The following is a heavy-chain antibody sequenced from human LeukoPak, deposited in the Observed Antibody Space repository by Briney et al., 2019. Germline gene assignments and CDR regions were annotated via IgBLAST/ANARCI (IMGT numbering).Heavy chain of an antibody. CDR1: GGSISTSNYF. CDR3: ARVPLNRDSWLRFYHFDS. V-gene: IGHV4-39*01. Sequence: SSETLSLTCTVSGGSISTSNYFWTWIRQPPGKGLEWIGTLSYSGDTYYNPSLTSRVTISVDTSKNQFSLKLSSVTAADTAVYYCARVPLNRDSWLRFYHFDSWGQGILVTVSS. CDR2: LSYSGDT. D-gene: IGHD5-12*01. J-gene: IGHJ4*02.